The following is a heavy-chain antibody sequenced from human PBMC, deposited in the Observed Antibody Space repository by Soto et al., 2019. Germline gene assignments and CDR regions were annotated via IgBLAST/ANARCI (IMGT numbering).Heavy chain of an antibody. CDR2: IKSRGSGGTT. CDR1: GFDFTAAW. V-gene: IGHV3-15*07. J-gene: IGHJ6*01. D-gene: IGHD1-1*01. Sequence: QLVESGGGLVTPGKSVTLSCVGSGFDFTAAWMHWVRQATGTGLEWVGRIKSRGSGGTTDYSAPVRGRFTISRDDSKDTVYLQMSSLKTEDTALYFCAKQRGPSGSSCYGLEVWGQGSTVTVTS. CDR3: AKQRGPSGSSCYGLEV.